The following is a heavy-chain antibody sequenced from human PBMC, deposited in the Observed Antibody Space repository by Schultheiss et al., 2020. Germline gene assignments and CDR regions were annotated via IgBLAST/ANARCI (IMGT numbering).Heavy chain of an antibody. CDR1: GFTFSSYG. V-gene: IGHV3-33*01. CDR2: IWYDGSNK. CDR3: ARTPMAGYYYYSGMDV. D-gene: IGHD3-10*01. Sequence: GGSLRLSCAASGFTFSSYGMHWVRQAPGKGLEWVAVIWYDGSNKYYADSVKGRFTISRDNSKNTLYLQMNSLRAEDTAVYYCARTPMAGYYYYSGMDVWGHGNTVTVSS. J-gene: IGHJ6*02.